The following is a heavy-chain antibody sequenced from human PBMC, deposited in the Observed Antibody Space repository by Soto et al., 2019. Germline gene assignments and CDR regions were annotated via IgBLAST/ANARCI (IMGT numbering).Heavy chain of an antibody. CDR3: AKPPSIYGINSVGHYFDH. V-gene: IGHV3-23*01. CDR2: ISGSGERT. D-gene: IGHD3-9*01. J-gene: IGHJ4*02. Sequence: PGGSLRLSCAGSGFNFRSYAMTWVRQAPGKGLEWVSTISGSGERTWYADSVRGRFTVSRDNSNNMLYLNMNSLGAEDTAVYYCAKPPSIYGINSVGHYFDHWGQGTLVTAPQ. CDR1: GFNFRSYA.